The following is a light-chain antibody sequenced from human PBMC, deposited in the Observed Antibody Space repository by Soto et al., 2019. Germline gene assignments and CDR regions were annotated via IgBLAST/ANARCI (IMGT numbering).Light chain of an antibody. CDR1: TSNIGAPYD. CDR2: GDN. J-gene: IGLJ1*01. V-gene: IGLV1-40*01. Sequence: QSVLTQPPSVSGAPGQRVSISCTGSTSNIGAPYDVHWYQHLPGAAPKLLIYGDNNRPSGVPDRFSGSKSGTSASLAITSLQAEDEADYYGQSYDISLHNHVFGTGTKLTVL. CDR3: QSYDISLHNHV.